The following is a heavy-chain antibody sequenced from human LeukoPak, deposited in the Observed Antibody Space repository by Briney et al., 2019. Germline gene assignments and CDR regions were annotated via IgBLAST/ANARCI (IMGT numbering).Heavy chain of an antibody. CDR1: GYTFTSYG. Sequence: ASVKVSCKASGYTFTSYGISWVRQAPGQGLEWMGWISAYNGNTNYAQKLQGRVTMTTDTSTSTAYMELRSLRSDDPAVYYCARETLYYDILTGYPDYWGQGTLVTVSS. V-gene: IGHV1-18*04. CDR2: ISAYNGNT. J-gene: IGHJ4*02. CDR3: ARETLYYDILTGYPDY. D-gene: IGHD3-9*01.